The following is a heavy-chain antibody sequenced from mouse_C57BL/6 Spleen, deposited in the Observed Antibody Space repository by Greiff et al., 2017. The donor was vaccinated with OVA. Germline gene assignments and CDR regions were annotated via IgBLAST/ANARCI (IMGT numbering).Heavy chain of an antibody. J-gene: IGHJ2*01. CDR3: ARRGRGLDY. CDR2: IYPSDSET. CDR1: GYTFTSYW. V-gene: IGHV1-61*01. D-gene: IGHD2-13*01. Sequence: VQLQQPGAELVRPGSSVKLSCKASGYTFTSYWMDWVKQRPGQGLEWIGNIYPSDSETHYNQKFKDKATLTVDKSSSTAYRQLSSLTSEDSAVYYCARRGRGLDYWGQGTTLTVSS.